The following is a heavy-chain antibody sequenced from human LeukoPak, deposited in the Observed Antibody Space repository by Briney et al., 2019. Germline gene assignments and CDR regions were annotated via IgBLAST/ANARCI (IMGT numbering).Heavy chain of an antibody. CDR3: ASSNRQWLFDY. CDR1: GGSISSYY. D-gene: IGHD6-19*01. J-gene: IGHJ4*02. CDR2: IYYSGST. V-gene: IGHV4-59*08. Sequence: PSETLSLTCTVSGGSISSYYWSWIGQPPGKGLEWIGYIYYSGSTNYNPSLKSRVTISVDTSKNQFSLKLSSVTAADTAVYYCASSNRQWLFDYWGQGTLVTVSS.